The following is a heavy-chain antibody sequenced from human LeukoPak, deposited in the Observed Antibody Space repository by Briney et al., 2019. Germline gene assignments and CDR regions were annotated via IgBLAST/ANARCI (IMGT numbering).Heavy chain of an antibody. J-gene: IGHJ4*02. D-gene: IGHD6-19*01. CDR2: IYHSGST. CDR3: ARLPVAGNRDY. Sequence: SETLSLTCAVSGYSISSGYYWGWTRQPPEDWLEWIGSIYHSGSTYYNPSLKSRVTISVDTSKNQFSLRLISVTAADTAVYYCARLPVAGNRDYWGQGTLVTVSS. V-gene: IGHV4-38-2*01. CDR1: GYSISSGYY.